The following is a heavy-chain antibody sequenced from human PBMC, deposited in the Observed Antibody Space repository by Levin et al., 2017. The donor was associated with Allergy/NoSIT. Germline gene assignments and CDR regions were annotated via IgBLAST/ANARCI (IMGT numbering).Heavy chain of an antibody. CDR1: GGSISSSSYY. D-gene: IGHD6-13*01. CDR3: AGTGYSSSQGAFDI. J-gene: IGHJ3*02. CDR2: IYYSGST. V-gene: IGHV4-39*01. Sequence: SETLSLTCTVSGGSISSSSYYWGWIRQPPGKGLEWIGSIYYSGSTYYNPSLKSRVTISVDTSKNQFSLKLSSVTAADTAVYYCAGTGYSSSQGAFDIWGQGTMVTVSS.